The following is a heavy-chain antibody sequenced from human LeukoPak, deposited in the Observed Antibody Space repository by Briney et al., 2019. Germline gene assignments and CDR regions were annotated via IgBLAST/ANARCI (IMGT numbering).Heavy chain of an antibody. V-gene: IGHV3-7*01. D-gene: IGHD3-3*01. CDR3: ARDLQDFWSGYRIFDY. J-gene: IGHJ4*02. CDR2: IKHDEIEK. CDR1: GFTFNNYW. Sequence: GGSLRLSCAASGFTFNNYWMSWVRQAPGKGLEWVANIKHDEIEKYYVDSVKGRFTISRDNAKNSVFLQMNSLRAEDTAVYYCARDLQDFWSGYRIFDYWGQGTLVTVSS.